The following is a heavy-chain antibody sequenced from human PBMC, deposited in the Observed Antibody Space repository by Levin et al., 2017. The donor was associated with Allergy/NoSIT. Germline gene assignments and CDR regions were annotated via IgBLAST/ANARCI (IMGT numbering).Heavy chain of an antibody. CDR2: ISSSSSYT. CDR3: ARAHNLLTGFDY. J-gene: IGHJ4*02. CDR1: GFTFSDYY. Sequence: SCAASGFTFSDYYMNWIRQAPGKGLEWVSYISSSSSYTNYADSVKGRFTISRDNAKNSLYLQMNSLRAEDTAVYYCARAHNLLTGFDYWGQGTLVTVSS. D-gene: IGHD3-9*01. V-gene: IGHV3-11*05.